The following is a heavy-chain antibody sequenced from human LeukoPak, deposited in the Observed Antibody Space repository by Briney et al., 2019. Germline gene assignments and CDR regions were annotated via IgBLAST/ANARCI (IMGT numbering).Heavy chain of an antibody. J-gene: IGHJ4*02. D-gene: IGHD6-19*01. CDR3: ARGGRQQWLAGTNFDY. Sequence: ASVKVSCKASGYTFTSYDINWVRQATGQGLEWMGWMNPNSGNTGYAQKFQGRVTMTRNTSISTAYMELSSLRSEDTAVYYCARGGRQQWLAGTNFDYWGQGTLVTVSS. CDR1: GYTFTSYD. CDR2: MNPNSGNT. V-gene: IGHV1-8*01.